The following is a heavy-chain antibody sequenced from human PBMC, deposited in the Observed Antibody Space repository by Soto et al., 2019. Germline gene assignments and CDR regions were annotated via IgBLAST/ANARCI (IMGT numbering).Heavy chain of an antibody. D-gene: IGHD1-26*01. J-gene: IGHJ6*03. V-gene: IGHV4-59*12. CDR3: ASGGRKAGNYMDV. CDR1: SGSISTYY. CDR2: IYYTGST. Sequence: SETLSLTCTVSSGSISTYYWSWIRQPPGKGLEWIGYIYYTGSTNYNSSLKTRVAISMDTSKNQFSLKLSSVTAADTAVFYCASGGRKAGNYMDVWGKGTTVTVSS.